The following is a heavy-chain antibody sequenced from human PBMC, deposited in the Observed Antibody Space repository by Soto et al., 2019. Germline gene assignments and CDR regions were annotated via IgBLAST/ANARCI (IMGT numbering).Heavy chain of an antibody. Sequence: QVQLVESGGGVVQPGRSLRLSCATSGFTFRFYDMHWVRQAPGKGLEWVAIILRDGNNKDYGDSVKGRFTISRDNSKNTLYLQMNSLRGEDTAVYYCAKDAYTPIRTTAHDSGGLDHWGRGTLVTVSS. D-gene: IGHD4-4*01. CDR2: ILRDGNNK. CDR1: GFTFRFYD. J-gene: IGHJ4*02. V-gene: IGHV3-30*18. CDR3: AKDAYTPIRTTAHDSGGLDH.